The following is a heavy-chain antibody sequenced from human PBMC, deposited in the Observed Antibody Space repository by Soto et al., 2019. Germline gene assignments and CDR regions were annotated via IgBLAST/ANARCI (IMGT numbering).Heavy chain of an antibody. CDR2: ISSTTNYI. CDR1: GFTFTRYS. J-gene: IGHJ4*02. CDR3: ARESEDLTSNFDY. V-gene: IGHV3-21*06. Sequence: GESLKISCAASGFTFTRYSMNCVRQAPGKGLEWVSSISSTTNYIYYGDSMKGRFTISRDNAKNSLYLEMNSLRAEDTAVYYCARESEDLTSNFDYWGQGTLVTVSS.